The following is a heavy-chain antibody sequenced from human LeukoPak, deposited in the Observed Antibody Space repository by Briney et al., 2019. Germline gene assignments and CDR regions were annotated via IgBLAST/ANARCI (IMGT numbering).Heavy chain of an antibody. D-gene: IGHD6-19*01. CDR2: ISGSGGST. CDR3: AKSEAVAGTYP. V-gene: IGHV3-23*01. CDR1: GFTFSSYA. J-gene: IGHJ5*02. Sequence: GGSLRLSCAASGFTFSSYAMHWVRQAPGKGLEWVSAISGSGGSTYYADSVKGRFTISRDNSKNTLYLQMNSLRAEDTAVYYCAKSEAVAGTYPGGQGTLVTVSS.